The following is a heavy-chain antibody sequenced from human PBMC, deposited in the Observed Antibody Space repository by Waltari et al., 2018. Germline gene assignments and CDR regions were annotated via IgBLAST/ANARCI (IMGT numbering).Heavy chain of an antibody. CDR3: VRGSGGGDLRGDK. Sequence: DVLLVESGGSLVKPGGSLRLSCVGSGFRFSSHSMYWVRQRPGKGLEWVSSITKRSDHIHYAESVKGRFTVSRDNANNSLTLEMNNLRVEDTAVYYCVRGSGGGDLRGDKWGQGTHVTVSS. J-gene: IGHJ4*02. CDR2: ITKRSDHI. CDR1: GFRFSSHS. V-gene: IGHV3-21*02. D-gene: IGHD3-3*01.